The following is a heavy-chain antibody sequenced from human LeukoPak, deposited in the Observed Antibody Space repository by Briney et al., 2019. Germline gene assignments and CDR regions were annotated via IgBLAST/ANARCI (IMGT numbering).Heavy chain of an antibody. CDR3: ERRIRSGTYFDY. D-gene: IGHD1-26*01. CDR2: IYWNDDE. J-gene: IGHJ4*02. V-gene: IGHV2-5*01. Sequence: SGPTLVNPTQTLTLTCTFSGFSLSTSGVGVGVGWIRQPPGKALEWLALIYWNDDERYSPSLKSRLTITKDTSKNQVVLTITNMDPVDTATYYCERRIRSGTYFDYWGQGTLVTVSS. CDR1: GFSLSTSGVGVG.